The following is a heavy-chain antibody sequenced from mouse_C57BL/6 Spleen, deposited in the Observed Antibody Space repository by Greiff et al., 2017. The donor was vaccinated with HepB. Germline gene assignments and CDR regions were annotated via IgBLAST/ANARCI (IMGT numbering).Heavy chain of an antibody. CDR3: ARYGYYGNYFDY. CDR1: GYSFTGYY. V-gene: IGHV1-42*01. CDR2: INPSTGGT. D-gene: IGHD2-1*01. J-gene: IGHJ2*01. Sequence: EVQLQQSGPELVKPGASVKISCKASGYSFTGYYMNWVKQSPEKSLEWIGEINPSTGGTTYNQKFKAKATLTVDKSSSTAYMQLKSLTSEDSAVYYCARYGYYGNYFDYWGQGTTLTVSS.